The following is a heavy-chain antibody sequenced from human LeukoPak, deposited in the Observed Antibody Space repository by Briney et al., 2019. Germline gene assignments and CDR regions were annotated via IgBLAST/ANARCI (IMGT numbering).Heavy chain of an antibody. D-gene: IGHD3-10*01. V-gene: IGHV3-30*02. CDR2: IRSDGSNK. Sequence: GGSLTLSCAASGFTIRTYAMHWFRQAPGKGLEWVAFIRSDGSNKYNEDSVKGRFTISRDNSKNTLDLQMSSLRREHAAVYYCEKDPKVQGYLFRTFDRWGQGTLGTVFS. J-gene: IGHJ4*01. CDR3: EKDPKVQGYLFRTFDR. CDR1: GFTIRTYA.